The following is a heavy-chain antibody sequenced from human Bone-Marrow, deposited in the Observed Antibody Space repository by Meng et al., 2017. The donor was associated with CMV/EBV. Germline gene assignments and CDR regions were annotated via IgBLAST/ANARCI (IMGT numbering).Heavy chain of an antibody. D-gene: IGHD1-14*01. CDR3: ATNPKNPDDY. CDR1: RFFFSINS. V-gene: IGHV3-21*06. CDR2: ISSSSRYK. J-gene: IGHJ4*02. Sequence: GESLKISCAGSRFFFSINSMNWVRQAPGKGLEWVSSISSSSRYKYYADSVKGRFTISRDNAKNSLYLQLDSLRVEDTAVYYCATNPKNPDDYWGQGTRVTVSS.